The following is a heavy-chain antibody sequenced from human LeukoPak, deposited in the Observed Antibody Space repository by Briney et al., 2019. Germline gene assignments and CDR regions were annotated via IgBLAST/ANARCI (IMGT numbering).Heavy chain of an antibody. CDR2: LNPNSGDT. Sequence: ASVKVSCKASGYTFTDYYMHWVRQAPGQGLEWMRWLNPNSGDTNYAQKFQGRVSMTRDTSISTAYMDLSDLRSDDTAVYYCARGRNIEMTTMSGGSDYWGQGTLVTVSS. CDR3: ARGRNIEMTTMSGGSDY. J-gene: IGHJ4*02. D-gene: IGHD5-24*01. V-gene: IGHV1-2*02. CDR1: GYTFTDYY.